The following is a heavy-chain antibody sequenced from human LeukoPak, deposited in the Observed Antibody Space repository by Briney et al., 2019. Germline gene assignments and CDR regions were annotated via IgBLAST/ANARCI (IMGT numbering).Heavy chain of an antibody. D-gene: IGHD2-15*01. CDR3: ATDARGVPPVSSGSFDY. CDR2: ISSSGSTI. CDR1: GFTFSDYY. V-gene: IGHV3-11*01. Sequence: GGSLRLSCAASGFTFSDYYMSWIRQAPGKGLEWVSYISSSGSTIYYADSVKGRFTISRDNAKNSLYLQMDIQRAADTAVYYCATDARGVPPVSSGSFDYWGQGTLVTVSS. J-gene: IGHJ4*02.